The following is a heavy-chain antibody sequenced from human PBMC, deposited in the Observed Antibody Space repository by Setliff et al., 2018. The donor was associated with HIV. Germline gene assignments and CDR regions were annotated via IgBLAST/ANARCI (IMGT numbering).Heavy chain of an antibody. Sequence: ASVKVSCKSSGYTFTEFYVHWVRQAPGEGLEWIGWIYPNTGGTNYAQKFQGRVTMTRDTSKNQFSLKLNSVTALDTAVYYCARKGSSSRSQEYYYDFWGQGTLVTVSS. CDR2: IYPNTGGT. V-gene: IGHV1-2*02. CDR3: ARKGSSSRSQEYYYDF. D-gene: IGHD6-13*01. J-gene: IGHJ4*02. CDR1: GYTFTEFY.